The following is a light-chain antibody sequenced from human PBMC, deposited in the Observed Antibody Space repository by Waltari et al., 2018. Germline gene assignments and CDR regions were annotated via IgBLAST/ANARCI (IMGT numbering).Light chain of an antibody. CDR3: SSFTTNTTRV. J-gene: IGLJ2*01. CDR1: SSDVVPYDY. Sequence: QPALTQPASVSESHGQSFTIPRTGTSSDVVPYDYVPWYQQHPGKAPKLLIYDVNNRPSGVSTRFSGSKFGNTAFLTISGLQAEDEADYYCSSFTTNTTRVFGGGTKLTVL. V-gene: IGLV2-14*03. CDR2: DVN.